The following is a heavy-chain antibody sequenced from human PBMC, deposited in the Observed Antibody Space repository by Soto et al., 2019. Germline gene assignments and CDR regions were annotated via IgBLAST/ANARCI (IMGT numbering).Heavy chain of an antibody. J-gene: IGHJ5*02. D-gene: IGHD2-2*01. CDR1: GYSFTSYW. Sequence: GESLKISCKGSGYSFTSYWIGWVRQMPGKGLEWMGIIYPGDSDTRYSPSFQGQVTISADKSISTAYLQWSSLKASDTAMYYFARRRLGYCSSTSCPPLDPWGQGTLVTVSS. CDR2: IYPGDSDT. CDR3: ARRRLGYCSSTSCPPLDP. V-gene: IGHV5-51*01.